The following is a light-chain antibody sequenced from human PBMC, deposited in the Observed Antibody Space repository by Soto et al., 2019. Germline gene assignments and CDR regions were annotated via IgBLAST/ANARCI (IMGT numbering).Light chain of an antibody. J-gene: IGKJ5*01. Sequence: DIQMTQSPSSLSASVGDRVTITCRASQSIIRYLNWYQHRPGQAPKLLINAASNLQSGVPSRFSGSGSGTDFTLTISCLQSEDFATYYCQQYYSYPITFGQGTRLEI. V-gene: IGKV1-39*01. CDR1: QSIIRY. CDR2: AAS. CDR3: QQYYSYPIT.